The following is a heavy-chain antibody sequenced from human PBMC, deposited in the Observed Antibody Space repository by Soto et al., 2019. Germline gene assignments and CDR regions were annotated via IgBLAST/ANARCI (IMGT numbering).Heavy chain of an antibody. CDR2: INAGNGNT. Sequence: QVQLVQSEADVKKPGAPVKVSCKASGYAFSGYALHWVRQAPGQRLEWMGWINAGNGNTKYSQKFQGRVTITRDTSASTAYMELSSLRSEDTAVYYCARGRWTQTTADYYLDYWGQGTLVTVSS. CDR3: ARGRWTQTTADYYLDY. D-gene: IGHD1-1*01. CDR1: GYAFSGYA. J-gene: IGHJ4*02. V-gene: IGHV1-3*01.